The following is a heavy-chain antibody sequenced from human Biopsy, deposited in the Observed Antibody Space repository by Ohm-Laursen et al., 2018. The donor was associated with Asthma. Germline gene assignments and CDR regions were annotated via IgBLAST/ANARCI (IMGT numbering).Heavy chain of an antibody. J-gene: IGHJ4*01. CDR1: GFSFDDCA. CDR2: ISWNSGNI. V-gene: IGHV3-9*01. D-gene: IGHD3-22*01. CDR3: AKSADYYDSTDYLDF. Sequence: SLRLSCSATGFSFDDCAMHWVRQAPGKGLEWVSSISWNSGNIDYADSVKGRFAISRDNAKNSLYLQMQSLRPEDTAFYYCAKSADYYDSTDYLDFWGRGTLVTVSS.